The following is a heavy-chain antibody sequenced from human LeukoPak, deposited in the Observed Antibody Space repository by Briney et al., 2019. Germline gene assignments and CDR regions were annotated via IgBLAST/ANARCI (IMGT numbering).Heavy chain of an antibody. CDR2: VGGSDGTT. Sequence: GGSLRLSCAASAFTFSNYAMNWVRQAPGKGLEWVSVVGGSDGTTYYADSVKGRFTISRDNSKNTVYMQMNSLRAEDTAVYYCARRNAPYGPFDPWGQGILVTVSS. D-gene: IGHD3-10*01. V-gene: IGHV3-23*01. J-gene: IGHJ5*02. CDR3: ARRNAPYGPFDP. CDR1: AFTFSNYA.